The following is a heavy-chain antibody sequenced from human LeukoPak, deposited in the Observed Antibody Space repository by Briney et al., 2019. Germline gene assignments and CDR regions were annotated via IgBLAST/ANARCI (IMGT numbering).Heavy chain of an antibody. Sequence: GSLRLSCAASGFTFSSYAMHWVRQAPGKGLEWVAVISYDGSDKYYADSVKGRFTISRDNSKNTLYLQMNSLRAEDTAVYYCASALTSSYDSSGYPDYFDYWGQGTLVTVSS. J-gene: IGHJ4*02. CDR1: GFTFSSYA. CDR3: ASALTSSYDSSGYPDYFDY. D-gene: IGHD3-22*01. CDR2: ISYDGSDK. V-gene: IGHV3-30-3*01.